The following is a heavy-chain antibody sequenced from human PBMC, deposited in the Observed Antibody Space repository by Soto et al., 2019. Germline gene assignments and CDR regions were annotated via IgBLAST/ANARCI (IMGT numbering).Heavy chain of an antibody. D-gene: IGHD2-8*02. CDR2: FYYSGST. V-gene: IGHV4-59*12. Sequence: TLSLTCTVPGVSIGGYYWSWIRQPPGKGLEWIGYFYYSGSTDYNPSLKSRVTISVDTSKNQFSLKLTSVTAVDTAVYYCARDKITGLFDYWGQGTLVTVS. CDR1: GVSIGGYY. J-gene: IGHJ4*02. CDR3: ARDKITGLFDY.